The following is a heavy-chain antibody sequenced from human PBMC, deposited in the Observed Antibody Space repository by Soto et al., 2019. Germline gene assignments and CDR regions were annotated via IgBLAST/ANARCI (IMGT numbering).Heavy chain of an antibody. CDR2: IYTNGNT. Sequence: EVQLVESGGGLVQPGGSLRISCAASGVIVSTSYMGWVRQAPGKGLEWVSSIYTNGNTYYADSVTGRFTISTDNSKDTLYLQMNSLRVDDTAMYYCARHVGSYWYFDLWGRGTLVTVSS. CDR1: GVIVSTSY. J-gene: IGHJ2*01. V-gene: IGHV3-66*04. CDR3: ARHVGSYWYFDL. D-gene: IGHD1-26*01.